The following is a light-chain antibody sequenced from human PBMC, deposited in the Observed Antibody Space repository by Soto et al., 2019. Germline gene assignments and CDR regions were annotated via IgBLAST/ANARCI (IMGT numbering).Light chain of an antibody. Sequence: EIVLTQSTGTLSLSPGERATLSCRASQSVSSSYLAWYQQKPGQAPRLLIYGASSRATGIPDGFSGSGSGTYFTLTSSRLEPEDVAVYYCQQYGSSPWTFGQGTKVEIQ. J-gene: IGKJ1*01. CDR3: QQYGSSPWT. CDR2: GAS. V-gene: IGKV3-20*01. CDR1: QSVSSSY.